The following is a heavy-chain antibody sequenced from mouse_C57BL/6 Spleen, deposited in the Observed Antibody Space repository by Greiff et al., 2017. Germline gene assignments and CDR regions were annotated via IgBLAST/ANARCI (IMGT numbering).Heavy chain of an antibody. D-gene: IGHD1-1*01. CDR2: IWSGGST. J-gene: IGHJ1*03. CDR3: ARKGDYYGSSGYFDV. V-gene: IGHV2-2*01. CDR1: GFSLTSYG. Sequence: VQLKQSGPGLVQPSQSLSITCTVSGFSLTSYGVHWVRQSPGKGLEWLGVIWSGGSTDSNAAFISRLSLSKDNSKSQVFFKMNSLQADDTAIYYCARKGDYYGSSGYFDVWGTGTTVTVSS.